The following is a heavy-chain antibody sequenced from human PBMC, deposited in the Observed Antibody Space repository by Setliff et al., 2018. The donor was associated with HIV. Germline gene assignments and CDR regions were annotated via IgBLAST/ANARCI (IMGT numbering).Heavy chain of an antibody. Sequence: GGSLRLSCAASGFTFSSYEMNWVRQAPGKGLEWVSSVSSSSYYIYYADSVKGRFTISRDNAKNSLFLQMNSLRAEDTAVYYCASIELAAMVPVDYWGQGTLVTVSS. CDR1: GFTFSSYE. CDR2: VSSSSYYI. D-gene: IGHD5-18*01. J-gene: IGHJ4*02. V-gene: IGHV3-21*01. CDR3: ASIELAAMVPVDY.